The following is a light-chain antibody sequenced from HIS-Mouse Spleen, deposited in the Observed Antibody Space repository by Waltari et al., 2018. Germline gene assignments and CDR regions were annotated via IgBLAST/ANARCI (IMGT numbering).Light chain of an antibody. CDR2: EVS. J-gene: IGLJ2*01. CDR3: SSYTSSSTLYVV. V-gene: IGLV2-14*01. Sequence: QSALTQPASVSGSPGQSITISCTGTSSDVGGYNYVSWYQQHPGKAPKLMIYEVSNRPSGGSTRFSGSKSGNTASLTISGLQAEDEADYYCSSYTSSSTLYVVFGGGTKLTVL. CDR1: SSDVGGYNY.